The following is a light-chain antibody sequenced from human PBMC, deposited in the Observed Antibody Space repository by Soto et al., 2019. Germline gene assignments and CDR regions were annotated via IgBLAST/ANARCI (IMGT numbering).Light chain of an antibody. J-gene: IGKJ4*01. CDR2: VAS. CDR3: QQRSNWPLT. Sequence: PGESATLSCRASQSVSSYLAWYQQKPGQAPRLLISVASNRATGIPARFSGSGSGTDFTLTITSLEPEDFAVYYCQQRSNWPLTFGGGTKVEFK. V-gene: IGKV3-11*01. CDR1: QSVSSY.